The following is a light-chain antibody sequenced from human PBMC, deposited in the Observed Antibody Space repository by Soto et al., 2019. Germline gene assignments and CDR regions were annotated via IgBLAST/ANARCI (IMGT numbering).Light chain of an antibody. Sequence: QSALTQPRSVSGSPGQSVTISCTATRRVVGGYNYVSWYQQHPGKAPKLMIHDVTKRPSGVPDRFSGSKSGNTASLTISGLQAEDEADYYCCSFAGSYTLVLGGGTKLTVL. CDR3: CSFAGSYTLV. V-gene: IGLV2-11*01. CDR2: DVT. J-gene: IGLJ3*02. CDR1: RRVVGGYNY.